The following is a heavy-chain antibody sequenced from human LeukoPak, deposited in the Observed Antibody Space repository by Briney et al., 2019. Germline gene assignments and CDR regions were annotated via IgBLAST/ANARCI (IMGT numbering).Heavy chain of an antibody. J-gene: IGHJ6*03. CDR3: ARAKDPCSSTSCHAYYYYYYMDV. V-gene: IGHV1-69*05. CDR2: IIPIFGTA. CDR1: GGTFSSYA. Sequence: ASVKVSCKASGGTFSSYAISWVRQAPGQGLEWMGRIIPIFGTANYAQKFQGRVTITTDKSTSTAYMELSSLRSEDTAVYYCARAKDPCSSTSCHAYYYYYYMDVWGKGTTVTVSS. D-gene: IGHD2-2*01.